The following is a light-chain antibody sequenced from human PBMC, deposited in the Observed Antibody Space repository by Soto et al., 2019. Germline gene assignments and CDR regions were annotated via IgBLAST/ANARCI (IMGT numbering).Light chain of an antibody. CDR3: QQYGSSRLT. J-gene: IGKJ4*01. Sequence: EIVLTQSPGTLSLSPGERATLSCRASQSVSSSYLASYQQKPGQAPRLLIYGASSRATGIPDRFSGSGSGTDFTLTIIRLEPEDFAVYYCQQYGSSRLTFGRGTKVDIK. V-gene: IGKV3-20*01. CDR1: QSVSSSY. CDR2: GAS.